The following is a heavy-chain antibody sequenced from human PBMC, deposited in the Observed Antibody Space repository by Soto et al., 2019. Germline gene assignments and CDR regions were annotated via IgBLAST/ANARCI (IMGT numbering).Heavy chain of an antibody. V-gene: IGHV3-23*01. D-gene: IGHD6-25*01. CDR1: GFTFSSYG. CDR3: VRRGYNWQFSDY. J-gene: IGHJ4*02. CDR2: ISSSDNEK. Sequence: EVALLESGGDLVHPGGSLRLSCAASGFTFSSYGMSWVRQAPGKGLEWVSSISSSDNEKFYAASVKGRFTISRDSSKNTLYLEMSSLRPEDTAVYYCVRRGYNWQFSDYWGQGTLVTVSS.